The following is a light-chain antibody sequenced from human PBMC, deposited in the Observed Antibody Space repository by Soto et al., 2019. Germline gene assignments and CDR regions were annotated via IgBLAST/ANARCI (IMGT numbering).Light chain of an antibody. CDR1: QSVGRN. J-gene: IGKJ2*01. CDR3: QQYNKCSYT. Sequence: EIVMTQSPAALSVSPGESAALSCRASQSVGRNFAWYQQRPGKAPRLFIYGTSSRATGVPARFSGSGSGTDFTLTISSLQSEDFAAYYCQQYNKCSYTFGQGTKVEVK. CDR2: GTS. V-gene: IGKV3-15*01.